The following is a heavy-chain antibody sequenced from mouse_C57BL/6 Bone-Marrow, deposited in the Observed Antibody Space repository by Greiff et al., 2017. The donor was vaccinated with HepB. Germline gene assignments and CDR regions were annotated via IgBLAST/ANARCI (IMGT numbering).Heavy chain of an antibody. Sequence: VKLVESGAELARPGASVKLSCKASGYTFTSYGISWVKQRTGQGLEWIGEIYPRSGNTYYNEKFKGKATLTADKSSSTAYMELRSLTSEDSAVYFYARESRGYAWFAYWGQGTLVTVSA. V-gene: IGHV1-81*01. CDR2: IYPRSGNT. CDR1: GYTFTSYG. CDR3: ARESRGYAWFAY. J-gene: IGHJ3*01. D-gene: IGHD2-2*01.